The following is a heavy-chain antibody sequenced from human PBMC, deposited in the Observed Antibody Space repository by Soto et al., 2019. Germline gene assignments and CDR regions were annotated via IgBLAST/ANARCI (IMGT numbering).Heavy chain of an antibody. Sequence: SETLSLTCAVSGGSISSSNWWSWVRQPPGEGLEWIGEIYHSGSTNYNPSLKSRVTISVDKSKNQFSLKLSSVTAADTAVYYCARDRIAAAGTREYYFDYWGQGTLVTVSS. CDR2: IYHSGST. CDR3: ARDRIAAAGTREYYFDY. D-gene: IGHD6-13*01. CDR1: GGSISSSNW. J-gene: IGHJ4*02. V-gene: IGHV4-4*02.